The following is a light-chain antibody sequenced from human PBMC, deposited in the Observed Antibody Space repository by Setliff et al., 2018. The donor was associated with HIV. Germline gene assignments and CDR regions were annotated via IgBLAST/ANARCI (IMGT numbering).Light chain of an antibody. CDR1: SSDIGGYTY. CDR2: EVS. CDR3: SSYTNISTYI. V-gene: IGLV2-14*01. Sequence: QSVLTQPASVSGSPGQSITISCTGTSSDIGGYTYVSWYQQHPGKAPKLIIFEVSHRPSGVSNRLSCSKSGNTASLIISGLQAEDEADYYCSSYTNISTYIFGSGTKVTVL. J-gene: IGLJ1*01.